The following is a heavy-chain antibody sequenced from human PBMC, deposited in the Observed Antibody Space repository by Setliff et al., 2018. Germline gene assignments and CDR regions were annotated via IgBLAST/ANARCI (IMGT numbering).Heavy chain of an antibody. CDR2: IYYSGAT. D-gene: IGHD2-21*01. CDR1: GYSISSGHY. CDR3: ARGRGVWDY. Sequence: SETLSLTCTVSGYSISSGHYWGWIRQPPGKGLEWIGTIYYSGATYHNPSLKSRLAISVDTSKNQFSLKLNSVTAADTAVYYCARGRGVWDYWGQGTLVTVSS. J-gene: IGHJ4*02. V-gene: IGHV4-38-2*02.